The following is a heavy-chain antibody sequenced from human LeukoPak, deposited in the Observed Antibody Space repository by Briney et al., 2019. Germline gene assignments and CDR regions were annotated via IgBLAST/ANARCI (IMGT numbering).Heavy chain of an antibody. CDR3: ARPIVATNLDY. J-gene: IGHJ4*02. Sequence: GGSLRLSCAASGITFSSFWMSWVRQAPGKGLEWVANIKQDGSEKYYVDSVKGRFTISRDNAKNSLYLQMNSLRAEDTAVYYCARPIVATNLDYWGQGTLVTVSS. CDR1: GITFSSFW. CDR2: IKQDGSEK. D-gene: IGHD5-12*01. V-gene: IGHV3-7*05.